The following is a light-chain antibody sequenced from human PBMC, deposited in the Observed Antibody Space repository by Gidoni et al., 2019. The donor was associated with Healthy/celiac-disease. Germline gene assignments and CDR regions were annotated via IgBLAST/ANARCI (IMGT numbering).Light chain of an antibody. CDR1: SSNNGAGYD. CDR2: GNS. V-gene: IGLV1-40*01. Sequence: QSVLTQPPSVSGAPAQRVTISCTGSSSNNGAGYDVHWYQQLPGTAPKHLINGNSTRPSGVPDRFSGSKSGTSASLAITGLQAEDEADYYCQSYDSSLSVNWVFGGGTKLTVL. J-gene: IGLJ3*02. CDR3: QSYDSSLSVNWV.